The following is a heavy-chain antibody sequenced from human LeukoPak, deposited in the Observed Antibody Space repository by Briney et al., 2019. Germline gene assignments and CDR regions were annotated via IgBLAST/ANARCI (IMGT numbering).Heavy chain of an antibody. D-gene: IGHD3-10*01. V-gene: IGHV3-30-3*01. CDR1: GFTFSSYA. J-gene: IGHJ4*02. CDR3: AMIYYGSGSYTFDH. Sequence: GGSLRLSCAASGFTFSSYAMHWVRQVPGKGLEWVAVISYDGSNKYYADSVKGRFTISRDNSKNTLYLQMNSLRAEDTAVYYCAMIYYGSGSYTFDHWGQGTLVTVSS. CDR2: ISYDGSNK.